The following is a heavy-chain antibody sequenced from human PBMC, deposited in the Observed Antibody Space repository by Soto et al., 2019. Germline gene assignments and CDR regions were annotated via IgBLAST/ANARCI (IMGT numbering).Heavy chain of an antibody. CDR2: SYYSGHS. V-gene: IGHV4-39*01. D-gene: IGHD2-8*01. CDR1: GGSITDNRYH. Sequence: QLQLQESGPGLVKPSETLSVTCTVSGGSITDNRYHWGWSRQPPGKGLEWVGTSYYSGHSYYNPSIKSRATLSMDSSQNQFSLTLSSVDAADTAVYFCSRLTNARSGADWGQVTLVIVSS. CDR3: SRLTNARSGAD. J-gene: IGHJ4*02.